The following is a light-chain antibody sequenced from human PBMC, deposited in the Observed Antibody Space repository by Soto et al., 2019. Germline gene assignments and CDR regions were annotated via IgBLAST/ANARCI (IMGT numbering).Light chain of an antibody. J-gene: IGKJ1*01. Sequence: ETGMTQYPATLSGSPGEGATLSWRASQSVSSNLVWYQHRPGKAPRLLIYGASTRATGIPARLSGSGYGTELTITISSLQSEDFAVYYCQQYNDWPRTFGQGTKVDIK. CDR2: GAS. V-gene: IGKV3-15*01. CDR3: QQYNDWPRT. CDR1: QSVSSN.